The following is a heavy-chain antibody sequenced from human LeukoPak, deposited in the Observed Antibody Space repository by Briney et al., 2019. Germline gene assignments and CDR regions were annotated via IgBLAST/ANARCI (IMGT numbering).Heavy chain of an antibody. CDR3: ARDRGSGYYVFDY. D-gene: IGHD3-22*01. V-gene: IGHV4-59*01. CDR1: GGSIRTNY. J-gene: IGHJ4*02. CDR2: IYYSGST. Sequence: SETLSLTCSVSGGSIRTNYWNWIRQAPGKGLEWIGYIYYSGSTNHNPSLKSRVTISVDTSKNQFSLKLSSVTAADTAVYYCARDRGSGYYVFDYWGQGTLVTVSS.